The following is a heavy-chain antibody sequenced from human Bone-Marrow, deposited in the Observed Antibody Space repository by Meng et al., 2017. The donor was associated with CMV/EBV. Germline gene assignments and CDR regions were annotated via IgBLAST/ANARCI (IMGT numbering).Heavy chain of an antibody. CDR2: IYSGGST. CDR1: GFTFDDYA. D-gene: IGHD2-2*02. V-gene: IGHV3-53*01. J-gene: IGHJ4*02. Sequence: GESLKISCAASGFTFDDYAMHWVRQAPGKGLEWVSVIYSGGSTYYADSVKGRFTISRDNSKNTLYLQMNSLKTEDTAVYYCTTSAFVVVPAATPDLAPLDYWGQGTLVTVSS. CDR3: TTSAFVVVPAATPDLAPLDY.